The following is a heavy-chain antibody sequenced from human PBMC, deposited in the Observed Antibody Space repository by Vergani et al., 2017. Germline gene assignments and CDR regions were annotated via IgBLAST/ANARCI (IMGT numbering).Heavy chain of an antibody. J-gene: IGHJ6*02. CDR3: ARPHASYDILTGYYYYYYGMDV. D-gene: IGHD3-9*01. Sequence: QVQLVESGGGVVQPGRSLSLSCAASGFTFSSYAMHWVRQAPGKGLEWVAVISYDGSNKYYADSVKGRFTISRDNSKNTLYLQMNSLRAEDTAVYYCARPHASYDILTGYYYYYYGMDVWGQGP. CDR2: ISYDGSNK. V-gene: IGHV3-30-3*01. CDR1: GFTFSSYA.